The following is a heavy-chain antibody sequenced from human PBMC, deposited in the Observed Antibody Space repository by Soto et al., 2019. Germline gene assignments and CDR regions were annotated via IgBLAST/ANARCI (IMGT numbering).Heavy chain of an antibody. CDR2: ISGSGGST. CDR3: APHLWFGELYY. Sequence: EVQLLESGGGLVQPGGSLRLSCAASGFTFSSYAMSWVRQAPGKGLEWVSAISGSGGSTYYADSVKGRFTISRDNSRNTLYLQMNSLRAEDTAVYYCAPHLWFGELYYWGQGTLVTVSS. V-gene: IGHV3-23*01. CDR1: GFTFSSYA. D-gene: IGHD3-10*01. J-gene: IGHJ4*02.